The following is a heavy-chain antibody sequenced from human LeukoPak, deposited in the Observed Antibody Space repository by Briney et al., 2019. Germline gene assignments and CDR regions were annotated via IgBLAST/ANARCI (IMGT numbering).Heavy chain of an antibody. CDR3: ARRFPDILTGYRWGPYYYYYYMDV. CDR1: GFTFDDYG. D-gene: IGHD3-9*01. V-gene: IGHV3-20*04. Sequence: GGSLRLSCAASGFTFDDYGMSWVRQAPGKGLEWVSGINWNGGSTGYADSVKGRFTISRDNAKNSLYLQMNSLRAEDTALYYCARRFPDILTGYRWGPYYYYYYMDVWGKGTTVTISS. CDR2: INWNGGST. J-gene: IGHJ6*03.